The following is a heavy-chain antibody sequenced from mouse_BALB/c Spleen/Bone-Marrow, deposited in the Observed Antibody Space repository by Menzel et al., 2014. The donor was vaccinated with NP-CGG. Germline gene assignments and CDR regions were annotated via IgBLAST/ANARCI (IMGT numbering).Heavy chain of an antibody. D-gene: IGHD2-2*01. V-gene: IGHV5-17*02. CDR3: ARSSYGYDRQAYFFDY. CDR2: ISSGSSTI. Sequence: EVQLVESGGGLVQPGGSRKLSCAASGFTFSSFGMHWVRQAPEKGLERVAYISSGSSTIYYADTVKGRFTISRDNPKNTLFLQMTSLRSEDTAMYYCARSSYGYDRQAYFFDYWGQGTTLTVSS. J-gene: IGHJ2*01. CDR1: GFTFSSFG.